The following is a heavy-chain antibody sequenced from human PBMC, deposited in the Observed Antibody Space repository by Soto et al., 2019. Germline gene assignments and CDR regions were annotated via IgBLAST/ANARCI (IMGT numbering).Heavy chain of an antibody. CDR2: IFYSGST. CDR1: GGSISSGGYF. CDR3: ARGDCSGGSCYYFDY. D-gene: IGHD2-15*01. Sequence: TLSLTCAVSGGSISSGGYFWSWIRQHPGKGLEWIGFIFYSGSTFYNPSLKSPVTISVDTSKNQFSLKLTSVTAADTAVYYCARGDCSGGSCYYFDYWGQGTLVTVSS. J-gene: IGHJ4*02. V-gene: IGHV4-31*11.